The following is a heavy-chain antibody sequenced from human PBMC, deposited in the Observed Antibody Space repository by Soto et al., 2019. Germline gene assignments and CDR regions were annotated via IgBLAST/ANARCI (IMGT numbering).Heavy chain of an antibody. D-gene: IGHD3-10*01. Sequence: ASVKVSCKASGYTFTGYYMHWVRQAPGQGLEWMGWINPNSGGTNYAQMFQGWVTMTRDTSISTAYIELSRLRSDDTAVYYCAIATVWFGDNRFDPWGQGTLVTVSS. CDR1: GYTFTGYY. CDR2: INPNSGGT. CDR3: AIATVWFGDNRFDP. J-gene: IGHJ5*02. V-gene: IGHV1-2*04.